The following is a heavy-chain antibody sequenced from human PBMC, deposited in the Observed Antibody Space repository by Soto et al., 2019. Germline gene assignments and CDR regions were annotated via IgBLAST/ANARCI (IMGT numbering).Heavy chain of an antibody. CDR2: IYYSGST. CDR1: GGSVSSHY. J-gene: IGHJ4*02. CDR3: ARAYGDYVFDY. Sequence: SETLSLTCTVSGGSVSSHYWSWIRQPPGKGLEWIGYIYYSGSTNYNPSLKSRVTISVDTSKNQFSLKLSSVTAADTAVYYCARAYGDYVFDYWGQGTLVTVSS. V-gene: IGHV4-59*02. D-gene: IGHD4-17*01.